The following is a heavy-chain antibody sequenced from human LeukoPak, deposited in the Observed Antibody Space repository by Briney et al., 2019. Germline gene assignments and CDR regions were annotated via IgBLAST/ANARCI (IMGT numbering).Heavy chain of an antibody. Sequence: GGSLRLSCAASGFTVSSNYMSWVRQAPGKGLEWVSVIYSGGSTYYADSVKGRFTISRDNSKNTLYLQMNSLRAEDTAVYYCARDGDYGTPDIYYYYGMDVWGQGTTVTFSS. CDR2: IYSGGST. V-gene: IGHV3-66*01. CDR1: GFTVSSNY. J-gene: IGHJ6*02. CDR3: ARDGDYGTPDIYYYYGMDV. D-gene: IGHD4-17*01.